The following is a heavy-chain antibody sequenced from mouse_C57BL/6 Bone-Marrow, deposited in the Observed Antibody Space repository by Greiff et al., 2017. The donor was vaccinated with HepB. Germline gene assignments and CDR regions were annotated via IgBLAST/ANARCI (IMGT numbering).Heavy chain of an antibody. Sequence: VKLQQPGAELVKPGASVKMSCKASGYTFTSYWITWVKQRPGQGLEWIGDIYPGSGSTNYNEKFKSKATLTVDTSSSTAYMQLSSLTSEDSAVYYCARGTTVVVHWYFDVWGTGTTVTVSS. CDR2: IYPGSGST. CDR1: GYTFTSYW. V-gene: IGHV1-55*01. D-gene: IGHD1-1*01. CDR3: ARGTTVVVHWYFDV. J-gene: IGHJ1*03.